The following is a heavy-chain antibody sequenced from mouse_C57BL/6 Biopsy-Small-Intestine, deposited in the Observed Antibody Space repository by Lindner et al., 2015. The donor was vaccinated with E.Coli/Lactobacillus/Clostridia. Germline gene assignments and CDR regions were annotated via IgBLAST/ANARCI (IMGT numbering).Heavy chain of an antibody. CDR3: AKTVRAPAWFTY. D-gene: IGHD3-2*01. Sequence: VQLQESGGGLVKPGGSRKLSCAASGFTFSDYGMHWVRQAPEKGLEWVAFISSGSSTIYYADTVKGRFTISRDNAKNTLLLQMTSLRSEDTAMYYCAKTVRAPAWFTYWGQGTLVTVSA. J-gene: IGHJ3*01. V-gene: IGHV5-17*01. CDR2: ISSGSSTI. CDR1: GFTFSDYG.